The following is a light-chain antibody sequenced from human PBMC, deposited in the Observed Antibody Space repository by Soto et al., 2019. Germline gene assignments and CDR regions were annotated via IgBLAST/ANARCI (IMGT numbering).Light chain of an antibody. V-gene: IGKV3-11*01. CDR2: ASS. Sequence: EILLTQSPASLSLSIGDRATITCRASQSISSYLAWYQQKPGQAPRLLFYASSILHYGVPARFSGSGSGTDFTLTISSLEPEDLATYYCQQSCSTPRTFGQGTKLEIK. J-gene: IGKJ2*01. CDR1: QSISSY. CDR3: QQSCSTPRT.